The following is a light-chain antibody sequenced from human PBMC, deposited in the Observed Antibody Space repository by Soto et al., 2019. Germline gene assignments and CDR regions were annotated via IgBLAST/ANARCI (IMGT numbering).Light chain of an antibody. Sequence: QSALTQPASVSGSPGQSITISCAGTSSDIGAYNYVSWYQQHPGRAPKLMLYEVSHRPSGVSNRFSGSKSANTASLTISGLQPEDEADYYCASYIGTSTDVLFGGGTKLTVL. V-gene: IGLV2-14*01. J-gene: IGLJ2*01. CDR1: SSDIGAYNY. CDR3: ASYIGTSTDVL. CDR2: EVS.